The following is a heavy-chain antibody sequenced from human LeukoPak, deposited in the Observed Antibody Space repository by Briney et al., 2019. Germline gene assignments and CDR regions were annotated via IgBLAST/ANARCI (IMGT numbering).Heavy chain of an antibody. Sequence: GRSLRLSCAASGFTFSSYAMHWVRQAPGKGLEWVAVISYDGSNKYYADSVKGRFTISRDNSKNTLYLQMNSLRAEDTAVYYCARAPAPRQSWYFDYWAREPWSPSPQ. CDR2: ISYDGSNK. J-gene: IGHJ4*02. V-gene: IGHV3-30*04. CDR3: ARAPAPRQSWYFDY. D-gene: IGHD5-24*01. CDR1: GFTFSSYA.